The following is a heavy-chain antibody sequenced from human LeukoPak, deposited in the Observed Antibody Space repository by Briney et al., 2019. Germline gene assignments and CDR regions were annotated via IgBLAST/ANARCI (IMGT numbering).Heavy chain of an antibody. CDR1: GFHFSRYW. CDR3: PRVPAYYCDSSGYYPP. D-gene: IGHD3-22*01. V-gene: IGHV3-74*01. Sequence: GGSVRLYCGASGFHFSRYWMLWLRQSPGKGVVGVSRSKSDGYSTSYGDSVKGRFTISRDNDKNPLYVQVNGLSGEHEALHYGPRVPAYYCDSSGYYPPGGKGTLVPVHS. J-gene: IGHJ4*02. CDR2: SKSDGYST.